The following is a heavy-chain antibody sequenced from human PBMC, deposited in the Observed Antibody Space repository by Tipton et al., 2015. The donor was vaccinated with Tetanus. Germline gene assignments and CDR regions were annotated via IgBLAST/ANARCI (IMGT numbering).Heavy chain of an antibody. CDR2: IYTSGST. J-gene: IGHJ3*02. D-gene: IGHD3-3*01. Sequence: TLSLTCTVSGGSISSYYWSWIRQPAGKGLEWIGRIYTSGSTNYNPSPKSRVTMSVDTSKNQFSLKLSSVTAADTAVYYCARRGDFWSGYYPGEYAFDIWGQGTMVTVSS. V-gene: IGHV4-4*07. CDR1: GGSISSYY. CDR3: ARRGDFWSGYYPGEYAFDI.